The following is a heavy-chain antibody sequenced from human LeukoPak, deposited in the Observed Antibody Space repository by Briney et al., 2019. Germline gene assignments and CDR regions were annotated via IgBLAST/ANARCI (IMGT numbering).Heavy chain of an antibody. J-gene: IGHJ4*02. CDR1: GGTFSSYA. V-gene: IGHV1-69*13. D-gene: IGHD6-13*01. Sequence: SVKVSCKASGGTFSSYAISWVRQAPGQGLEWMGGIIPIFGTANYAQKFQGRVTITADESTSTAYMELSSLRPEDTAVYYCARDRDGGQQLVLLGYWGQGTLVTVSS. CDR3: ARDRDGGQQLVLLGY. CDR2: IIPIFGTA.